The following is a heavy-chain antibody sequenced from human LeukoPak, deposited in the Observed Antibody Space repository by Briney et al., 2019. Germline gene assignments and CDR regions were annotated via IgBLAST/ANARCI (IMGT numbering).Heavy chain of an antibody. CDR3: ARLRSYYYDSSGYKDAFDI. CDR1: GFTFTNAW. Sequence: SGGSLRLSCAASGFTFTNAWMSWVRQAPGKGLEWVANIKQDGTETYYEDSVKGRFTISRDNAKNSVYLQMNSLRAEDTAVYYCARLRSYYYDSSGYKDAFDIWGQGTIVTVSS. D-gene: IGHD3-22*01. CDR2: IKQDGTET. V-gene: IGHV3-7*02. J-gene: IGHJ3*02.